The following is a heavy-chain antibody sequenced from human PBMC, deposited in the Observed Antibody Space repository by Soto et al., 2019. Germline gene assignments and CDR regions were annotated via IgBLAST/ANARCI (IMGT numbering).Heavy chain of an antibody. J-gene: IGHJ4*02. V-gene: IGHV1-2*06. CDR3: ARDGIFVLRRYSFAIDF. Sequence: ASVKVSCKASGYRFTTFYIHWVRQAPGQGLEWMGRMNVDTGGTTYAQKFQGRVTMTRDTSISTAYMEVTNVKSDDTAIYYCARDGIFVLRRYSFAIDFWGPAIRVTVSS. CDR1: GYRFTTFY. CDR2: MNVDTGGT. D-gene: IGHD5-12*01.